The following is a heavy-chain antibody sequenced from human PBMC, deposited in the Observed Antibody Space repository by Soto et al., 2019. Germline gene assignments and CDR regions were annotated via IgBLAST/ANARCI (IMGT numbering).Heavy chain of an antibody. D-gene: IGHD6-6*01. J-gene: IGHJ5*02. V-gene: IGHV1-18*01. CDR2: ISAYNGNT. CDR1: GYTFTSYG. CDR3: ARGKYSSSSSWFDP. Sequence: ASVKVSCKASGYTFTSYGTSWVRQAPGQGLEWMGWISAYNGNTNYAQKLQGRVTMTTDTSTSTAYMELRSLRSDDTAVYYCARGKYSSSSSWFDPWGQGTLVTVSS.